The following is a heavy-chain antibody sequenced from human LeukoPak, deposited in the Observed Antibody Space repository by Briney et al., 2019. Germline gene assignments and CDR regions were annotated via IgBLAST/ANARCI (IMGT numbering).Heavy chain of an antibody. V-gene: IGHV4-59*01. J-gene: IGHJ4*02. CDR1: GGSISSYY. D-gene: IGHD3-22*01. CDR2: IFYSGST. Sequence: PSETLSLTCTVSGGSISSYYWNWIRQPPGKGLEWIGYIFYSGSTNYNPSLKSRVTISVDASKNQFSLKLSSVTAADTAVYYCARGTPYCYDRSGYYYFDSWGRGTLVTVSS. CDR3: ARGTPYCYDRSGYYYFDS.